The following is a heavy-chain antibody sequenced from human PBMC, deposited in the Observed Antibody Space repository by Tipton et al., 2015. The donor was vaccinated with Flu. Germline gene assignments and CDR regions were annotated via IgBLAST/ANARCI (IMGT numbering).Heavy chain of an antibody. Sequence: SLRLSCAASGFTFSSYAMHWVRQAPGKGLEYVSAISSNGGSTYYANSVKGRFTISRDNPKNTLYLQMGSLRAEDMAVYYCARDGDNWNEIDYWGQGTLVTVSS. D-gene: IGHD1-20*01. CDR2: ISSNGGST. V-gene: IGHV3-64*01. J-gene: IGHJ4*02. CDR3: ARDGDNWNEIDY. CDR1: GFTFSSYA.